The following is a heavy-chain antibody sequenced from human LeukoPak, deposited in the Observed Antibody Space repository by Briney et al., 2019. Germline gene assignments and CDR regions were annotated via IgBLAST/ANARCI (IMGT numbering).Heavy chain of an antibody. CDR1: GFTFNSYW. J-gene: IGHJ4*02. V-gene: IGHV3-7*01. CDR2: INQDGSEK. Sequence: GGSLRLSCAASGFTFNSYWMSWVRQAPGKGLEWVANINQDGSEKNYVESAKGRFTVSRDNARNSLYLQMNSLRAEDTAVYYCAKDPDGVDYWGQGTLVTVSS. CDR3: AKDPDGVDY. D-gene: IGHD3-16*01.